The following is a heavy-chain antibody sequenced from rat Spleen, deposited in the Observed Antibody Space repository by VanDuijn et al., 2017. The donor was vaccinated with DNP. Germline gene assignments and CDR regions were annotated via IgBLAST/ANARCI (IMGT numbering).Heavy chain of an antibody. CDR3: ATGWVFDY. CDR1: GFTFSDYY. D-gene: IGHD1-11*01. J-gene: IGHJ2*01. Sequence: EVQLVESGGVLVQPGRSLKLSCAASGFTFSDYYMAWVRQAPTKGLEWVATISYDGSSTYYRDSVKGRFTISRDNAKSTLYLQMDSLRSEDTATYYCATGWVFDYWGQGVMVTVSS. V-gene: IGHV5-7*01. CDR2: ISYDGSST.